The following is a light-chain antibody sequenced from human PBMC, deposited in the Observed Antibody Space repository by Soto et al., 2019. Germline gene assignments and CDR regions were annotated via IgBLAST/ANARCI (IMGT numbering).Light chain of an antibody. CDR2: KAS. CDR1: QSISSW. CDR3: QQYHSWPPRT. Sequence: DIQRTESPSCLAVAVGDRVTITCRASQSISSWLAWYQQKPGKAPKLLIYKASTLKSGVPSRFSGSGSGTDFTLTISSLQSEDFAVYYCQQYHSWPPRTFGQGTKVDIK. V-gene: IGKV1-5*03. J-gene: IGKJ1*01.